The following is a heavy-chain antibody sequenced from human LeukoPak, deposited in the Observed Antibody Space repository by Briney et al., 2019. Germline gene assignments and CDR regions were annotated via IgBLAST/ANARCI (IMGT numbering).Heavy chain of an antibody. V-gene: IGHV1-2*02. D-gene: IGHD3-22*01. CDR3: ARVPRDTMIIARAFDI. Sequence: GASVKVSCKASGYTFTDYYMHWVRQAPGQGLEWMGWINPNSGGTNSAQKFQGRVTMTRDTSISTGYMELSRLRSDDTAVYYCARVPRDTMIIARAFDIWGQGIMVTVSS. J-gene: IGHJ3*02. CDR1: GYTFTDYY. CDR2: INPNSGGT.